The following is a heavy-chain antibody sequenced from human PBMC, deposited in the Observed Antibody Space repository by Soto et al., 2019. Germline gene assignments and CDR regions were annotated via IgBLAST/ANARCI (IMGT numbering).Heavy chain of an antibody. J-gene: IGHJ4*02. CDR2: ISSSSSTI. V-gene: IGHV3-48*01. CDR1: GFTFSSYS. Sequence: GGSLRLSCAASGFTFSSYSMNWVRQAPGKGLEWVSYISSSSSTIYYADSVKGRFTISRDNAKNSLYLQMNSLRAEDTAVYYCARWGDILTGYYPDYWGQGTLVTVSS. CDR3: ARWGDILTGYYPDY. D-gene: IGHD3-9*01.